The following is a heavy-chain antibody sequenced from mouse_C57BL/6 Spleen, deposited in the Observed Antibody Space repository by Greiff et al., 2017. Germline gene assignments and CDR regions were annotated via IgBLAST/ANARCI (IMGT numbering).Heavy chain of an antibody. Sequence: QVQLQQSGPGLVQPSQSLSITCTVSGFSLNSYGVHWVRQSPGKGLEWLGVIWSGGSTDYNAAFISRLSISKDNSKSQVFFKMNSLQADDTAIYYCARMDYGSSYEAYWGQGTLVTVSA. D-gene: IGHD1-1*01. J-gene: IGHJ3*01. CDR1: GFSLNSYG. CDR2: IWSGGST. V-gene: IGHV2-2*01. CDR3: ARMDYGSSYEAY.